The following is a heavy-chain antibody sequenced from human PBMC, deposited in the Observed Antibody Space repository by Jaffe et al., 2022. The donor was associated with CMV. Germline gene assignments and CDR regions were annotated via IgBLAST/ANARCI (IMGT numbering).Heavy chain of an antibody. CDR1: GGSISSYY. CDR3: ASSPPLWFGELSYFDY. Sequence: QVQLQESGPGLVKPSETLSLTCTVSGGSISSYYWSWIRQPPGKGLEWIGYIYYSGSTNYNPSLKSRVTISVDTSKNQFSLKLSSVTAADTAVYYCASSPPLWFGELSYFDYWGQGTLVTVSS. CDR2: IYYSGST. V-gene: IGHV4-59*01. D-gene: IGHD3-10*01. J-gene: IGHJ4*02.